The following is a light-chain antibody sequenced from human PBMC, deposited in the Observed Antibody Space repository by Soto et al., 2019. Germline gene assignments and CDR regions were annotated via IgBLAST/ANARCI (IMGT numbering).Light chain of an antibody. CDR3: TSYTSNSTPV. CDR1: SSDVGDYKY. J-gene: IGLJ1*01. Sequence: QSVLTQPASVTGSPGQSSTISCTGASSDVGDYKYCSWYQQLPGKAPKLMIYEDRNRPSGVSNRFSGSKSGNTASLTISGLQAEDEADYYCTSYTSNSTPVFGTGTKVTVL. V-gene: IGLV2-14*01. CDR2: EDR.